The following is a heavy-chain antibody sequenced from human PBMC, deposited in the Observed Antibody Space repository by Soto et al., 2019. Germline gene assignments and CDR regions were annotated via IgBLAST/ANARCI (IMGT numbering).Heavy chain of an antibody. D-gene: IGHD5-18*01. CDR1: GHSISSGHY. V-gene: IGHV4-38-2*02. CDR3: ARDQGYGEISPYLDV. Sequence: PSETLSLTCSVSGHSISSGHYWGWIRQPPGKGPEWIGSMHHSGTTHYNPSLKSRVTISMDTSKDQFSLKLHSVTAADTALYYCARDQGYGEISPYLDVWGQRTLVTVSS. J-gene: IGHJ4*02. CDR2: MHHSGTT.